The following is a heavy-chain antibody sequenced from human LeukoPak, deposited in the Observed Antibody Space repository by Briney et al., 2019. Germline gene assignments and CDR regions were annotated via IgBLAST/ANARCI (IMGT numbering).Heavy chain of an antibody. CDR2: ISYDGSNK. J-gene: IGHJ3*02. V-gene: IGHV3-30-3*01. CDR1: GFTFSSYA. CDR3: ARSRVEYSSSRGAFDI. D-gene: IGHD6-6*01. Sequence: GGSLRLSCAASGFTFSSYAMHWVRQAPGKGLEWVAVISYDGSNKYYADSVKGRFTISRDNSKNTLYLQMNSLRAEDTAVYYCARSRVEYSSSRGAFDIWGQGTMVTVSS.